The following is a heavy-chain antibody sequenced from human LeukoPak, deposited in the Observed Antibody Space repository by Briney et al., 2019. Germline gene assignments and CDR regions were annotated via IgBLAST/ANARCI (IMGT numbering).Heavy chain of an antibody. Sequence: GEPLKISCQSLEVNFSSHWIGWGRPKSGKGLEWMGIIYPGDSDTRYSPSFEGRATISVDKSINTAYLQWTSLKASDTAMYYCARYGRSGTYSHGFAIWGQGTMVTVS. CDR2: IYPGDSDT. D-gene: IGHD3-10*01. CDR1: EVNFSSHW. V-gene: IGHV5-51*01. CDR3: ARYGRSGTYSHGFAI. J-gene: IGHJ3*02.